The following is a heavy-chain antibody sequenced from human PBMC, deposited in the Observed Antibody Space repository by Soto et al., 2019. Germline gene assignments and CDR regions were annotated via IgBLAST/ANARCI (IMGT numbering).Heavy chain of an antibody. CDR1: GFSLSTSGVG. CDR3: AYLSCSGGSCYWFSFSGMDV. J-gene: IGHJ6*02. V-gene: IGHV2-5*02. D-gene: IGHD2-15*01. CDR2: IYWDDDK. Sequence: QITLKESGPTLVKPTQTLTLTCTFSGFSLSTSGVGVAWIRQPPGKALEWLALIYWDDDKRYRPSLESRLTITKDTSKNQVVLTMTNTDSVDTATYYCAYLSCSGGSCYWFSFSGMDVWGQGTTVTVSS.